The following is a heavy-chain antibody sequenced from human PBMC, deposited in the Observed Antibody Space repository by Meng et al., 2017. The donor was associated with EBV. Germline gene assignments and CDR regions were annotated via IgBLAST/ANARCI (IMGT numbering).Heavy chain of an antibody. CDR2: ISSNSIDI. D-gene: IGHD2-8*01. CDR1: GFTLRSYS. CDR3: ARDRTSNRFDY. V-gene: IGHV3-21*01. Sequence: EVQLEEAGGGLVKPGASLRLSCAASGFTLRSYSMNWGRLAPGKGLEWVSSISSNSIDIYYADLVKGRFTISRDNAKNSLFLQMNSLRAEDTAVYYCARDRTSNRFDYWGQGTLVTVSS. J-gene: IGHJ4*02.